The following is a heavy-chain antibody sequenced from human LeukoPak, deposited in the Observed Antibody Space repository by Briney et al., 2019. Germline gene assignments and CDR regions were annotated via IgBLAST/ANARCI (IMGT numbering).Heavy chain of an antibody. D-gene: IGHD2-15*01. V-gene: IGHV1-2*02. CDR2: INPKSGAT. Sequence: ASMKLSCKASGYTFTGYYMHWVRQAPGQGLEWMGWINPKSGATDYAQSFQGRVTMTSDTTISTAYMELSRLRSDDTAVYYCARKTLAVAATLDYWGQGTLVTVSS. J-gene: IGHJ4*02. CDR1: GYTFTGYY. CDR3: ARKTLAVAATLDY.